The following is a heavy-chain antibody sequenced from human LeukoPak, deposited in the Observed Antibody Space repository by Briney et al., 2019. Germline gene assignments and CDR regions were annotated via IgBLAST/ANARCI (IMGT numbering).Heavy chain of an antibody. CDR3: TGNYYGSGSYADFDY. CDR1: GFTFSTYN. J-gene: IGHJ4*02. Sequence: GGSLRLSCAASGFTFSTYNMNWVRQASGKGLEWVGRIRSTANGYATAYAASVKGRFTISRDDSKNTAYLQMDSLKTEDTAVYYCTGNYYGSGSYADFDYWGQGTLVTVS. D-gene: IGHD3-10*01. CDR2: IRSTANGYAT. V-gene: IGHV3-73*01.